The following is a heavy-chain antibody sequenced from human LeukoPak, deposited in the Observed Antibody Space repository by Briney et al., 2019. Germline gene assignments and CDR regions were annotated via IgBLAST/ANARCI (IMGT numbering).Heavy chain of an antibody. D-gene: IGHD5-24*01. CDR3: ARGGRDGYNYRSYFDY. V-gene: IGHV4-34*01. CDR2: INHSGST. CDR1: GGSFSGYY. Sequence: SETLSLTCAVYGGSFSGYYWSWVRQPPGKGLEWIGEINHSGSTNYNPSLKSRVTISVDTSKNQFSLKLRSVTAADTAVYYCARGGRDGYNYRSYFDYWGQGTLVTVSS. J-gene: IGHJ4*02.